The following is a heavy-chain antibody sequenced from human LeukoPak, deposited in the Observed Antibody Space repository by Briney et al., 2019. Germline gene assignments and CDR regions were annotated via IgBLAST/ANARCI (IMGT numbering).Heavy chain of an antibody. CDR3: ATEKEFGGFNAFDI. V-gene: IGHV1-24*01. CDR2: FDPEDGET. Sequence: ASVKVSCKVSGYTLTELSMHWVRQAPGKGLEWMGGFDPEDGETIYAQKFQGRVTMTEDTSTDTAYMELSSLRSEDTAVYYCATEKEFGGFNAFDIWGQGTMVTVSS. J-gene: IGHJ3*02. CDR1: GYTLTELS. D-gene: IGHD3-10*01.